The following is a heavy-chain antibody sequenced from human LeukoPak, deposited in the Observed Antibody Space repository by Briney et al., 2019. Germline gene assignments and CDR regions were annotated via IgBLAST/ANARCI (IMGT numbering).Heavy chain of an antibody. CDR3: VITYQLVHSWDDACLI. J-gene: IGHJ3*02. Sequence: GGSLRLSSSASGFTFRISAMYCVRQAPGKGLEYVSAISSNGGSTYYADSVKGRFTISRDNFKNTLYLQMSSLRAEDTAVYYCVITYQLVHSWDDACLIWGRETMVTVSS. CDR1: GFTFRISA. D-gene: IGHD6-13*01. V-gene: IGHV3-64D*06. CDR2: ISSNGGST.